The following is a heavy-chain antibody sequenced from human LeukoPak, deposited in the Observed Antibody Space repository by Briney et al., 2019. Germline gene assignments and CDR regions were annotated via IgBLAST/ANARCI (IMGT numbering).Heavy chain of an antibody. D-gene: IGHD6-19*01. CDR1: GFTFEKYG. J-gene: IGHJ5*02. Sequence: GRSLRLSCTASGFTFEKYGMHWVRQAPGKGLEWVSGISWSSGSIGYADSVKGRFTISRDNAKNSLYLQMNSLRAEDTAVYYCARDKSAVAGSWFDPWGQGTLVTVSS. V-gene: IGHV3-9*01. CDR3: ARDKSAVAGSWFDP. CDR2: ISWSSGSI.